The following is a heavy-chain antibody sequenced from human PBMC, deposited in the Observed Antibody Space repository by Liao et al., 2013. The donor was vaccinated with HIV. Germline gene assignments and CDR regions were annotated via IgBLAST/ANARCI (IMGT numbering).Heavy chain of an antibody. CDR2: IHYSGST. CDR3: ARGALYGSGSRTFDP. CDR1: GGSIGSGDYY. D-gene: IGHD3-10*01. J-gene: IGHJ5*02. Sequence: QVQLQESGAGLVRPSQTLSLTCTVSGGSIGSGDYYWSWIRQPPGKGLEWIGYIHYSGSTSYNPSLKSRVTISLDTSKNEFSLKLSSVTAADTAVYYCARGALYGSGSRTFDPWGQGTLVTVSS. V-gene: IGHV4-30-4*01.